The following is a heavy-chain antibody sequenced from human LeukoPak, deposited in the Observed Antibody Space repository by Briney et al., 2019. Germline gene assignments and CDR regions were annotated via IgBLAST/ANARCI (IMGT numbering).Heavy chain of an antibody. D-gene: IGHD4-17*01. Sequence: GESLKISCKGSGYSFTSYWIGWVRQMPGKGLDWMGIIYHGDSDTGYSPSFQGQVTISADKSIGTAYLQWSSLKASDTAMYYCARLPAVTTEPFDYWGQGTLVTVSS. V-gene: IGHV5-51*01. J-gene: IGHJ4*02. CDR2: IYHGDSDT. CDR1: GYSFTSYW. CDR3: ARLPAVTTEPFDY.